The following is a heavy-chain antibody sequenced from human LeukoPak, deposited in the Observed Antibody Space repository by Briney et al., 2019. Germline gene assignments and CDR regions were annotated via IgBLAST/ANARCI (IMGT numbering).Heavy chain of an antibody. Sequence: ASVKVSCKASGYTFTSYGISWVRQAPGQGLEWMGWISAYNGNTNYAQKLQGRVTMTTDTSTSTAYMELRSLRSDDTAAYYCARVFAFGGVIVETDAFDIWGQGTMVTVSS. CDR2: ISAYNGNT. CDR1: GYTFTSYG. J-gene: IGHJ3*02. V-gene: IGHV1-18*04. CDR3: ARVFAFGGVIVETDAFDI. D-gene: IGHD3-16*02.